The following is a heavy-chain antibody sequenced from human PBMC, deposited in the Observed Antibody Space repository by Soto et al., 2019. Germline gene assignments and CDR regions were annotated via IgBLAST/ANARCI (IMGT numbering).Heavy chain of an antibody. Sequence: EVQLLESGGGLVQPGGSPRLSCAASGFTFGNYGMNWVRQAPGKGLEWVSGISGGGGSTYYGDSVKGRFTISRDPSKNTVFLEMNSLRAEDTAVYYCAKGFIVVVTVIRPDDAFDVWGQGTLVTVSS. CDR3: AKGFIVVVTVIRPDDAFDV. V-gene: IGHV3-23*01. D-gene: IGHD2-21*02. CDR1: GFTFGNYG. CDR2: ISGGGGST. J-gene: IGHJ3*01.